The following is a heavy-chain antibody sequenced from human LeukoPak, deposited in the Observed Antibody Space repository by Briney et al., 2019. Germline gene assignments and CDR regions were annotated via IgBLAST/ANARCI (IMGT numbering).Heavy chain of an antibody. CDR1: GYTFTGYY. V-gene: IGHV1-2*02. Sequence: GASVKVSCKASGYTFTGYYMHWVRQAPGQGLEWMGWINPNSGGTNYAQKFQGRVTMTRDTSISTAYMELSRLRSDDTAVYYCARDRTLRSRTWFDPWGQGTLVTVSS. CDR3: ARDRTLRSRTWFDP. J-gene: IGHJ5*02. CDR2: INPNSGGT. D-gene: IGHD4-17*01.